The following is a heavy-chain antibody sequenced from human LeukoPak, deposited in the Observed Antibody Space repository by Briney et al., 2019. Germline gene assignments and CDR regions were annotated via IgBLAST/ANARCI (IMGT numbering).Heavy chain of an antibody. CDR1: GYTFTGYY. CDR2: INPNSGGT. D-gene: IGHD3-22*01. V-gene: IGHV1-2*02. J-gene: IGHJ4*02. CDR3: ARDHWGHSSGYADY. Sequence: GASVKVSCKASGYTFTGYYMHWVRRAPGQGLEWMGWINPNSGGTNYAQKFQGRVTMTRDTSISTAYMELSSLRSEDTAVYYCARDHWGHSSGYADYWGQGTLVTVSS.